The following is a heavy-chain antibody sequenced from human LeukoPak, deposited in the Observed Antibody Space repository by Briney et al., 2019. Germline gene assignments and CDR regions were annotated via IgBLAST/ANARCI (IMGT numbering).Heavy chain of an antibody. J-gene: IGHJ4*02. CDR2: IRGKANSYST. V-gene: IGHV3-72*01. D-gene: IGHD1-26*01. Sequence: PGGSLRLSCAASGFTFGDHYMDWVRQAPGKGLEWVGRIRGKANSYSTEYAASVKDRFTISGDDSENSLYVQMNSLKTEDTAVYYCARGGSYRHFDYWGQGTLVTVSS. CDR3: ARGGSYRHFDY. CDR1: GFTFGDHY.